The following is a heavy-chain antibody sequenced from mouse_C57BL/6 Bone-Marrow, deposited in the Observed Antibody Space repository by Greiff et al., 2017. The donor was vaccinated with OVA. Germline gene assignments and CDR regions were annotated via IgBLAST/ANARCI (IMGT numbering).Heavy chain of an antibody. V-gene: IGHV1-53*01. CDR3: ARRANWVYWYFDV. J-gene: IGHJ1*03. CDR1: GYTFTSYW. Sequence: QVHVKQPGTELVKPGASVKLSCKASGYTFTSYWMHWVKQRPGQGLEWIGNINPSNGGTNYNEKFKSKATLTVDKSSSTAYMQLSSLTSEDSAVYYCARRANWVYWYFDVWGTGTTVTVSS. D-gene: IGHD4-1*02. CDR2: INPSNGGT.